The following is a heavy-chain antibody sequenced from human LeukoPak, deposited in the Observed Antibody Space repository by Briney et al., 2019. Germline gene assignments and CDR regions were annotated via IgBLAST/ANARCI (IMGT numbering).Heavy chain of an antibody. Sequence: GASVKVSCKASGYTFTSYGISWVRRAPGQGLEWMGWISAYNGNTNYAQKLQGGVTMTTDTSTSTAYMELRSLRSDDTAVYYCARDRSIAVAGDFDYWGQGTLVTVSS. J-gene: IGHJ4*02. CDR3: ARDRSIAVAGDFDY. CDR2: ISAYNGNT. D-gene: IGHD6-19*01. CDR1: GYTFTSYG. V-gene: IGHV1-18*01.